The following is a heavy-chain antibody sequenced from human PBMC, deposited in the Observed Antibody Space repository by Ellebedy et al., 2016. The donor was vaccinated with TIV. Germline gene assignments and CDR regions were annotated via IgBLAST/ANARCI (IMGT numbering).Heavy chain of an antibody. D-gene: IGHD6-13*01. J-gene: IGHJ6*02. CDR2: INPNGGST. CDR1: GYAFPRYY. V-gene: IGHV1-46*01. Sequence: ASVKVSCKASGYAFPRYYMHWVRQSPGHGLEWMGVINPNGGSTSYAQKFQGRVTMTRDTSTSTVYMEVGSLRSDDSAIYYCARGRYSISWFLLDVWGQGTTVTVSS. CDR3: ARGRYSISWFLLDV.